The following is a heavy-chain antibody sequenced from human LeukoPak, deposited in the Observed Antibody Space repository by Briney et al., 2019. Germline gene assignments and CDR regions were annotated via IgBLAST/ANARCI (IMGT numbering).Heavy chain of an antibody. CDR1: GFIFPIYW. CDR2: VNGDGSTT. J-gene: IGHJ3*02. Sequence: GGSLRLSCAASGFIFPIYWMHWVRQAPGKGLVWVSRVNGDGSTTTYADSVKGRFTISRDNAKNTVYLQMDSLRAEDTAVYYCTRPQHGDLYAFDIWGQGTMVTVSS. D-gene: IGHD3-16*01. V-gene: IGHV3-74*01. CDR3: TRPQHGDLYAFDI.